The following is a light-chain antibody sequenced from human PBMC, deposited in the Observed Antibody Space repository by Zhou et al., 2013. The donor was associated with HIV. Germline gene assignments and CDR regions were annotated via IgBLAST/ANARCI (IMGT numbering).Light chain of an antibody. CDR3: QQYYGYPRT. V-gene: IGKV1-8*01. J-gene: IGKJ1*01. Sequence: AIRMTQSPSSLSASTGDRVTITCRASQDVSSHLAWYQQKPGKAPRLLIYAASTLQSRGPDSRFRGEWIWDEISLSPSATYSLKILSSYYCQQYYGYPRTFVRRT. CDR1: QDVSSH. CDR2: AAS.